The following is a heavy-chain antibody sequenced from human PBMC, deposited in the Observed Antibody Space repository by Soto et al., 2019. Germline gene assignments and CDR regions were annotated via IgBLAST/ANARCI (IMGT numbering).Heavy chain of an antibody. Sequence: GGSLRLSCAASEFTFSSYSMNWVRQAPGKGLEWVSSISSSSSYIYYADSVKGRFTISRDNAKNSLYLQMNSLRAEDTAVYYCARDIPSSWDYFDYWGQGTLVTVSS. V-gene: IGHV3-21*01. CDR2: ISSSSSYI. CDR3: ARDIPSSWDYFDY. J-gene: IGHJ4*02. D-gene: IGHD1-26*01. CDR1: EFTFSSYS.